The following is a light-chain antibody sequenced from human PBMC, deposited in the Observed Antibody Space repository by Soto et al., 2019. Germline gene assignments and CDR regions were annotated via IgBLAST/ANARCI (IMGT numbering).Light chain of an antibody. CDR1: ESISDY. Sequence: IQLTQSPSSLSASVGDRVTIVCRASESISDYLNWYQLKSGEAPKVLIYSASTLRGGVPSRFSGTGSGTEFTLTNSSLQPEDVATYYCQQTFSHLLSFGGGTTVEIK. J-gene: IGKJ4*01. CDR2: SAS. CDR3: QQTFSHLLS. V-gene: IGKV1-39*01.